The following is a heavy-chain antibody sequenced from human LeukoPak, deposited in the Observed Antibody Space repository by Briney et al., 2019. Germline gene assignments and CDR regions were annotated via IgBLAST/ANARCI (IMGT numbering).Heavy chain of an antibody. CDR3: TTERGSGNPNYAASKRGYDF. CDR2: IYRGGNT. CDR1: GFTVTSDY. Sequence: GGSLRLSCAVSGFTVTSDYMTWLRQAPAKGLEWVSVIYRGGNTYYTDSVKGRFTISRDSYRNTLFLQMNNLRAEDTAVYYCTTERGSGNPNYAASKRGYDFWGQGTPVTVSS. V-gene: IGHV3-66*01. D-gene: IGHD3-16*01. J-gene: IGHJ4*02.